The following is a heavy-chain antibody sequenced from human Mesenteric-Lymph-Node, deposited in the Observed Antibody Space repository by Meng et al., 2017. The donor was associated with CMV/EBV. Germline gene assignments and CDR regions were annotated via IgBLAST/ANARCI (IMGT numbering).Heavy chain of an antibody. D-gene: IGHD2-21*01. Sequence: ASVKVSCKASGYTFSSYGISWVRQAPGQGLEWMGWISANNGNTNFAQKLQGRVTMTTDTSTSTAYMELRNLRSDDTAVYFCARGRGLLWSERAFDIWGQGTMVTVSS. CDR2: ISANNGNT. V-gene: IGHV1-18*01. J-gene: IGHJ3*02. CDR1: GYTFSSYG. CDR3: ARGRGLLWSERAFDI.